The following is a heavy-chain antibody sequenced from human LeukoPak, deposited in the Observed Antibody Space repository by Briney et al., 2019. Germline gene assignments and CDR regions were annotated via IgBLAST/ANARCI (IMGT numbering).Heavy chain of an antibody. V-gene: IGHV1-46*01. Sequence: ASVKVSCKASGYTFTSYYMHWVRQAPGQGLEWMGIINPSGGSTSYAQKFQGRVTMTRDTSTSTVYMELSHLTSEDTAIYFCTREHDKPMMHWYFSLWGRGSLVTVSS. J-gene: IGHJ2*01. CDR2: INPSGGST. CDR3: TREHDKPMMHWYFSL. D-gene: IGHD3-9*01. CDR1: GYTFTSYY.